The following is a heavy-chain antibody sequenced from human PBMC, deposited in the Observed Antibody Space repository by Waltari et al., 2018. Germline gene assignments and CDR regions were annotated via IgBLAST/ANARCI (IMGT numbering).Heavy chain of an antibody. V-gene: IGHV3-7*01. CDR2: IRRDGSQI. D-gene: IGHD6-19*01. CDR1: GFTFSTYW. J-gene: IGHJ3*02. Sequence: EVQLVESGGGLVQPGGSLRLSCAASGFTFSTYWMTWVRQAPGKGLEWVANIRRDGSQIHYLESGEGRFTISRDNAKNSLYLQMNSLRVEDTAVYYCARDVNPTYGSGWFGDAFDIWGQGTMVTVSS. CDR3: ARDVNPTYGSGWFGDAFDI.